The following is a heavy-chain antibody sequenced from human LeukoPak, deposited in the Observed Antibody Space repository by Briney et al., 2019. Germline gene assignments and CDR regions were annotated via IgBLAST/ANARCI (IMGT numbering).Heavy chain of an antibody. Sequence: PGGSLRLSCAASWFTVSSNYMSWVRQAPGKGLERVSVIYSGGSTYYADSVKGRFTISRDNSKNTLYLQMNSLRAEDTAVYYCARDGAGTDLDGMDVWGQGTTVTVSS. V-gene: IGHV3-53*01. CDR3: ARDGAGTDLDGMDV. D-gene: IGHD1-7*01. J-gene: IGHJ6*02. CDR2: IYSGGST. CDR1: WFTVSSNY.